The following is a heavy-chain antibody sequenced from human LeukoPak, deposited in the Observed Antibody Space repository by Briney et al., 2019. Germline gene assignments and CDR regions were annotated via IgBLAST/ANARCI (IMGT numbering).Heavy chain of an antibody. J-gene: IGHJ6*03. CDR1: GFTFSGYW. D-gene: IGHD4-11*01. Sequence: GGSLRLSCAASGFTFSGYWMSWVRQAPGKGLEWVSAISGSGGSTYYADSVKGRFTISRDNSKNTLYLLMNSLRAEDTAVYYCAKVYSNYIYYYMDVWGKGTTVTVSS. V-gene: IGHV3-23*01. CDR3: AKVYSNYIYYYMDV. CDR2: ISGSGGST.